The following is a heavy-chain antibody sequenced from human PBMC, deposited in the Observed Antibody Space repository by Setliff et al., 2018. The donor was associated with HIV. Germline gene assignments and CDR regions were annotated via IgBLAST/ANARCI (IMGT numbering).Heavy chain of an antibody. CDR1: SDSINTHY. CDR3: ARSTVGAGASFP. CDR2: ISHSGNT. Sequence: SETLSLTCTVSSDSINTHYWSWIRQPPGKGLEWIGCISHSGNTNFNPSLNSRVTISLDTSKNQFSLRLTSLTAADTAIYYCARSTVGAGASFPWGRGILVTVSS. D-gene: IGHD1-26*01. V-gene: IGHV4-59*11. J-gene: IGHJ5*02.